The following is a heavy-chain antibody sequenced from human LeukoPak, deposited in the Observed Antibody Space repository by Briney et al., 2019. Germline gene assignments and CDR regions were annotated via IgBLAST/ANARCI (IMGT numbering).Heavy chain of an antibody. Sequence: SETLSLTCTVSGDSISSNSYYWGWIRQPPGKGLEWIGGIYYSGASYYNPSLKSRVIISVDTSKNQFSLKLSSVTAADTAVFYCARHYYDSSGYYLEGFDIWGQGTMVTVSS. J-gene: IGHJ3*02. CDR3: ARHYYDSSGYYLEGFDI. V-gene: IGHV4-39*01. CDR2: IYYSGAS. D-gene: IGHD3-22*01. CDR1: GDSISSNSYY.